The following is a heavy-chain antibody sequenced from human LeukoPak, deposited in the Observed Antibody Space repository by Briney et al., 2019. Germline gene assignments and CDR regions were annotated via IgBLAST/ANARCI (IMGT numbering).Heavy chain of an antibody. D-gene: IGHD3-3*01. CDR3: ARVGYDFWSGYYVPWCDP. Sequence: GASVKVSCKASGYTFTSYGISWVRQAPGQGLEWMGWISAYNGNTNYAQKLQGRVTMTTDTSTSTAYMELRSLRSDDTAVYYCARVGYDFWSGYYVPWCDPWGQGTLVTVSS. CDR1: GYTFTSYG. V-gene: IGHV1-18*01. J-gene: IGHJ5*02. CDR2: ISAYNGNT.